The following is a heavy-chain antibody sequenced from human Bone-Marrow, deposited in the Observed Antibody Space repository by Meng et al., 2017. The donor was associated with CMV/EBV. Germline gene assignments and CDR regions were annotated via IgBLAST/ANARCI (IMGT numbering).Heavy chain of an antibody. D-gene: IGHD6-13*01. Sequence: GSLRLSCTVSGGSVSSGSYYWSWIRQPPGKGLEWIGYIYYSGSTNYNPSLKSRVTISVDTSKNQFSLKLSSVTAADTAVYYCARYPSSSSWYFFDYWGQGTLVTVSS. CDR1: GGSVSSGSYY. V-gene: IGHV4-61*01. CDR2: IYYSGST. J-gene: IGHJ4*02. CDR3: ARYPSSSSWYFFDY.